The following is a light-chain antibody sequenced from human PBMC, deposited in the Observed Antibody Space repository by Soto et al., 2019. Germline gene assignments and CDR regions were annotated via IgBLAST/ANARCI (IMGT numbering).Light chain of an antibody. V-gene: IGKV1-5*01. CDR2: AAS. J-gene: IGKJ1*01. CDR1: QNINSW. Sequence: DIQMTQSPSTLSASVGDRVTITCRASQNINSWLAWYQQKPGKAPKLLIYAASTLHSGVPSRFSGSGSGTDFTLTISSLQPEDFATYYCLHHYNYPRTFGQGTKVDIK. CDR3: LHHYNYPRT.